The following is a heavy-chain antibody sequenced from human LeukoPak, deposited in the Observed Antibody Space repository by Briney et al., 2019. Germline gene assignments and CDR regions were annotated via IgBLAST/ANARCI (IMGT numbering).Heavy chain of an antibody. CDR1: XYTXTSXG. J-gene: IGHJ4*02. V-gene: IGHV1-18*01. D-gene: IGHD2-8*01. CDR3: ARRPVYYLDY. CDR2: ISAYNGNT. Sequence: VXVXCXXSXYTXTSXGISWVRQAPGQGLEWMGWISAYNGNTNYAQKLQGRVTMTTDTSTSTAYMELRSLRSDDTAVYYCARRPVYYLDYWGQGTLVTVSS.